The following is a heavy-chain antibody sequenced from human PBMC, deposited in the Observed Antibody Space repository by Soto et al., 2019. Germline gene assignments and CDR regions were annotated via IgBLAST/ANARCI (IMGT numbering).Heavy chain of an antibody. Sequence: EVQLLESGGGFVQPGGSLRVSCAASGFTFSNYAMSWVRQAPGKGLEWVSSISQGGGSTHYTDSVKGRFTIFRDNSKNTLHLHMNSRRAEDTAVYYCATETGTTPSYFDNWGQGTLVTVS. V-gene: IGHV3-23*01. J-gene: IGHJ4*02. CDR2: ISQGGGST. D-gene: IGHD1-7*01. CDR3: ATETGTTPSYFDN. CDR1: GFTFSNYA.